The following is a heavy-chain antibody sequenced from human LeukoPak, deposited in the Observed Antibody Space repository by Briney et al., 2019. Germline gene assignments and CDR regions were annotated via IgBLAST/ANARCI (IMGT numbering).Heavy chain of an antibody. D-gene: IGHD2-2*01. CDR2: INPNSGGT. Sequence: ASVKLSCKASGYTFTDYYIHWVRQAPGQGLEWMGWINPNSGGTNYAQKFQGRVTMTRDTSVSTAYMELSRLRSDETAVYYCARGCQYQLLIFLYYYMDVWGKGTTVTISS. J-gene: IGHJ6*03. V-gene: IGHV1-2*02. CDR1: GYTFTDYY. CDR3: ARGCQYQLLIFLYYYMDV.